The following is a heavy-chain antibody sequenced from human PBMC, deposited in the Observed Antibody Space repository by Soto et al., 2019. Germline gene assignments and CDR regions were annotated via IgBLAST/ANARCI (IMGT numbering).Heavy chain of an antibody. J-gene: IGHJ2*01. D-gene: IGHD6-6*01. CDR2: INHSGST. CDR1: GGSFSGYY. V-gene: IGHV4-34*01. Sequence: QVQLQQWGAGLLKPSETLSLTCAVYGGSFSGYYWSWIRQPPGKGLEWIGEINHSGSTNYNPSHKSRVTISVDTSKNQFSLKLSSVTAADTAVYYCARGARPKMRYFDLWGRGTLVTVSS. CDR3: ARGARPKMRYFDL.